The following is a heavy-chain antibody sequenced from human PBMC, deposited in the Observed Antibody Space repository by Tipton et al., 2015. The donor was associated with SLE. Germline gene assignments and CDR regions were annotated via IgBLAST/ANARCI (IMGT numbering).Heavy chain of an antibody. D-gene: IGHD3-10*01. CDR2: IKTDDSST. Sequence: SLRLSCVDSGSGTTNYMHWVRQGPGKGVVWVSRIKTDDSSTVYADSVKGRFTISRDNAKNTLYLQMNSLRAEDTAVYYCIRYNNGWDWGQGTLVTVSS. CDR1: GSGTTNY. J-gene: IGHJ4*02. CDR3: IRYNNGWD. V-gene: IGHV3-74*01.